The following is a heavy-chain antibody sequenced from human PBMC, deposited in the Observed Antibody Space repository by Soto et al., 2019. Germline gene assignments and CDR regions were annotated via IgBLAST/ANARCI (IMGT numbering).Heavy chain of an antibody. CDR2: IYYSGST. V-gene: IGHV4-39*01. D-gene: IGHD3-16*01. CDR1: GGSISSSSYY. CDR3: ARHDAGEGVGWFDP. J-gene: IGHJ5*02. Sequence: PSETLSLTCTVSGGSISSSSYYWGWIRQPPGKGLERIGSIYYSGSTYYNPSLKSRVTISVDTSKNQFSLKLSSVTAADTAVYYCARHDAGEGVGWFDPWGQGTLVTVSS.